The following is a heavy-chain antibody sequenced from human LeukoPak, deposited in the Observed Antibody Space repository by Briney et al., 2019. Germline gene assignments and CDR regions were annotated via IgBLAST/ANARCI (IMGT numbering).Heavy chain of an antibody. Sequence: GGSLRLTCAASGFTFSSYGMHWVRQAPGKGLEWVAFIRYDGSNKYYADSVKGRFTISRDNSKNSLYLQMNSLRTEDTALYYCAKEWGHYDILSGWDVWGKGTTVTVSS. CDR1: GFTFSSYG. V-gene: IGHV3-30*02. J-gene: IGHJ6*04. D-gene: IGHD3-9*01. CDR3: AKEWGHYDILSGWDV. CDR2: IRYDGSNK.